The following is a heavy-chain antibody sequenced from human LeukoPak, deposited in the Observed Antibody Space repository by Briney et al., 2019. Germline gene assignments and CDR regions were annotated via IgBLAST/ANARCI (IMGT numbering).Heavy chain of an antibody. J-gene: IGHJ4*02. V-gene: IGHV4-59*08. D-gene: IGHD2-8*02. CDR2: IYYSGST. Sequence: PSETLSLTCNVSGGSISSYYWSWIRQPPGKGLEWIGYIYYSGSTNYSPSLKSRVTISINTSKNQFSLNLTSVTAADTAVYYCAGHHPRNTVDFWGQGTLVTVSS. CDR3: AGHHPRNTVDF. CDR1: GGSISSYY.